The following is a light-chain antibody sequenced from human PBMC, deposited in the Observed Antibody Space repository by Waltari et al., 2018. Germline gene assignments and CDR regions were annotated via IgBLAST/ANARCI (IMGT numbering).Light chain of an antibody. CDR3: NSYAGSSSWV. CDR2: DVS. CDR1: SSDIGFYNY. V-gene: IGLV2-14*03. Sequence: QSALTQPASVSEPPGQSITISCTGTSSDIGFYNYVSWYQQHPGKAPKLMSYDVSDRPSGVSNRFSGSKSGNTASLTISGLQAEDEADYYCNSYAGSSSWVFGGGTRLTVL. J-gene: IGLJ3*02.